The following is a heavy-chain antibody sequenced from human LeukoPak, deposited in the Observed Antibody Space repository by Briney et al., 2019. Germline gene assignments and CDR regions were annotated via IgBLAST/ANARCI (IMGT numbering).Heavy chain of an antibody. J-gene: IGHJ4*02. D-gene: IGHD1-26*01. CDR1: GFTFSSYA. CDR2: ISMTGAST. CDR3: AKDPFVFESGSYLIDY. V-gene: IGHV3-23*01. Sequence: PGGSLRLSCAASGFTFSSYAMSWVRQGPGKGLEWVSGISMTGASTYYTDSVKGRFTISRDNSKKTLYLQMNSLRAEDTAVYCCAKDPFVFESGSYLIDYWGQGTLVTVSS.